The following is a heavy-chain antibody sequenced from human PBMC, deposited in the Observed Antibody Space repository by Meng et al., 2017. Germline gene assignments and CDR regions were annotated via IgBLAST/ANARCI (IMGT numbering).Heavy chain of an antibody. CDR2: ISWNSGSI. D-gene: IGHD4-17*01. CDR3: AKGCYGDYAFDY. V-gene: IGHV3-9*01. J-gene: IGHJ4*01. Sequence: SLKISCAASGFTFDDYAMHWVRPAPGKGLEWVSGISWNSGSIGYADSVKGRFTISRDNAKNSLYLQMNSLRAEDTALYYCAKGCYGDYAFDYWGQGTLVTVSS. CDR1: GFTFDDYA.